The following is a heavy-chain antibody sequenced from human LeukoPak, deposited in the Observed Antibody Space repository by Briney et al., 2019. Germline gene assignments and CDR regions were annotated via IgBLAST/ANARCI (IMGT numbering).Heavy chain of an antibody. CDR3: ARERMATEVAFDI. CDR2: IHHSGST. V-gene: IGHV4-34*01. D-gene: IGHD5-24*01. J-gene: IGHJ3*02. Sequence: SETLSLTCAVYGASFSGYYWSWIRQPPGKGLEWIGEIHHSGSTNYNPSLKIRVTMSADTSKNQFSLKLSSVTAADTAVYYCARERMATEVAFDIWGQGTMVTVSS. CDR1: GASFSGYY.